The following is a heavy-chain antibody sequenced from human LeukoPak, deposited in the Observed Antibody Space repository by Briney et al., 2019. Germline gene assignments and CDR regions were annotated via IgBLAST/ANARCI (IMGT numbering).Heavy chain of an antibody. J-gene: IGHJ4*02. D-gene: IGHD1-26*01. V-gene: IGHV4-59*01. Sequence: SETLSLTCTVSGGSISSYYWSWIRQPPGKRLEWIGYIYYSGSTNYNPSLKSRVTISVDTSKNQFSLKLSSVTAADTAVYYCASREATKGGFGYFDYWGQGTLVTVSS. CDR1: GGSISSYY. CDR2: IYYSGST. CDR3: ASREATKGGFGYFDY.